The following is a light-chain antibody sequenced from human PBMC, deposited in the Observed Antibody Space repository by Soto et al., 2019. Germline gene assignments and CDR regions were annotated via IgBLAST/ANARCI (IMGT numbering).Light chain of an antibody. CDR3: QQHGQWPIT. Sequence: EIVLTQSPGTLSLSPGERATLSCRASQSVSSSYLAWYQQKPGQAPRLLIYGISKRATDIPDRFSGSGSGTEFTLTISSLQPGDFATYYCQQHGQWPITFGQGTLLEIK. CDR2: GIS. J-gene: IGKJ5*01. V-gene: IGKV3-20*01. CDR1: QSVSSSY.